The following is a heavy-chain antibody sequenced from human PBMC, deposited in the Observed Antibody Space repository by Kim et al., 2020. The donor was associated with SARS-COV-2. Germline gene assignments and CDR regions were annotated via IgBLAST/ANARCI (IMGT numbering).Heavy chain of an antibody. CDR3: ARLDYGRNWFQYYYYGMDV. CDR1: GGTFSSYA. V-gene: IGHV1-69*13. CDR2: IIPIFGTA. D-gene: IGHD4-17*01. J-gene: IGHJ6*02. Sequence: SVKVSCKASGGTFSSYAISWVRQAPGQGLEWMGGIIPIFGTANYAQKFQGRVTITADESTSTAYMELSSLRSEDTAVYYCARLDYGRNWFQYYYYGMDVWGQGTTVTVSS.